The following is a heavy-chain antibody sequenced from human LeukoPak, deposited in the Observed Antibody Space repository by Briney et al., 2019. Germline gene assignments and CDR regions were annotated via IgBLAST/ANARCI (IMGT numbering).Heavy chain of an antibody. J-gene: IGHJ4*02. CDR1: GFTFSSYS. D-gene: IGHD6-13*01. CDR3: ARVGSSSWYSYDY. V-gene: IGHV3-21*01. CDR2: ISSSSSYI. Sequence: GGSLRLSCAASGFTFSSYSMNWVRQAPGKGLEWVSSISSSSSYIYYADSSKGRFTISRDNAKNSLYLQMNSLRAEDTAVYYCARVGSSSWYSYDYWGQGTLVTVSS.